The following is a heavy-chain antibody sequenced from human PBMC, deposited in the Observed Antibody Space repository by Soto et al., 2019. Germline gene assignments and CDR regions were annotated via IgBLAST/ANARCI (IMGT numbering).Heavy chain of an antibody. Sequence: TLSLTCTVSGGSISSGDYYWSWIRQPPGKGLEWIGYIYYSGSTYCNPSLKSRVTISVDTSKNQFSLKLSSVTAADTAVYYCARVYNSGSYTFDYWGQGTLVTVSS. J-gene: IGHJ4*02. CDR3: ARVYNSGSYTFDY. V-gene: IGHV4-30-4*01. D-gene: IGHD1-26*01. CDR2: IYYSGST. CDR1: GGSISSGDYY.